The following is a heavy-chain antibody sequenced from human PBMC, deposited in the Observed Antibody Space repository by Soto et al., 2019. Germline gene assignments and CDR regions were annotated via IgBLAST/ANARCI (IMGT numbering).Heavy chain of an antibody. J-gene: IGHJ4*02. CDR2: INHSGST. Sequence: QVQLQQWGAGLLKPSETLSLTCAVYGGSFSGYYWSWIRQPPGKGLEWIGEINHSGSTNYNPSLKSRVTISVDTSKNQFSLKLSSVTAADTAVYYCASLGYCSGGSCYDFDYWGQGTLVTVS. CDR1: GGSFSGYY. CDR3: ASLGYCSGGSCYDFDY. V-gene: IGHV4-34*01. D-gene: IGHD2-15*01.